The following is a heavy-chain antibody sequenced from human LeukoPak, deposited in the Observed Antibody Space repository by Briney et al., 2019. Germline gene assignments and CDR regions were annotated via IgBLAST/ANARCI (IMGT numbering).Heavy chain of an antibody. D-gene: IGHD2-2*01. CDR2: ISSSSSSYI. CDR1: GFTFSSYS. Sequence: GGSLRLSCAASGFTFSSYSMNWVRQAPGKGLEWVSSISSSSSSYIYYADSVKGRFTISRDNAKNSLYLQMNSLRAEDTAVYYCASLPPYCSSTSCYAGGSYGMDVWGQGTTVTVSS. J-gene: IGHJ6*02. CDR3: ASLPPYCSSTSCYAGGSYGMDV. V-gene: IGHV3-21*01.